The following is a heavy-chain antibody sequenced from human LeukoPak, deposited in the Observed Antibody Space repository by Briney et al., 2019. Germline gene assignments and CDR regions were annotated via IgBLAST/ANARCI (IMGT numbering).Heavy chain of an antibody. CDR2: LNSDGSIT. Sequence: GGSLRLSCAASGFTFSSYSMNWVRQAPGKGLVWVSRLNSDGSITNYADSVKGRFTISRDNAKNTLYLQMNSLRADDTAVYYCARGSGYAVFDIWGQGTMVPVSS. V-gene: IGHV3-74*01. D-gene: IGHD5-12*01. J-gene: IGHJ3*02. CDR1: GFTFSSYS. CDR3: ARGSGYAVFDI.